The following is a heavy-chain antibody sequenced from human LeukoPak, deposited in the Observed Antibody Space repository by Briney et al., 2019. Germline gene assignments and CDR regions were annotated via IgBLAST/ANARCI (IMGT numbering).Heavy chain of an antibody. CDR1: GFTLSSYW. CDR2: IKSDGST. D-gene: IGHD3-22*01. Sequence: GGSLRLSCAAPGFTLSSYWMHWVRQAPGKGLVWVSGIKSDGSTRYADSVKGRFTISRDNAKNTVSLQMTSLRAEDTGVYYCARAPSEIGGYYPEYFRYWGQGTLVIVSS. V-gene: IGHV3-74*01. CDR3: ARAPSEIGGYYPEYFRY. J-gene: IGHJ1*01.